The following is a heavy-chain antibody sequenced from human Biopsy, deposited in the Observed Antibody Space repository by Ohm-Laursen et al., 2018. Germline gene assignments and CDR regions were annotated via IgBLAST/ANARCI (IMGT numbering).Heavy chain of an antibody. CDR3: AKGRSGGTGHGNWFDP. Sequence: SLRLSCAAPGFTFSGYAMSWVRQGPEKGLEWVSVVTGSGRSTYYTDSVKGRFSISRDNSKNTLYLQMNSLRVEDTAVYYCAKGRSGGTGHGNWFDPWGQGTLVIVPS. D-gene: IGHD3-10*01. J-gene: IGHJ5*02. V-gene: IGHV3-23*01. CDR1: GFTFSGYA. CDR2: VTGSGRST.